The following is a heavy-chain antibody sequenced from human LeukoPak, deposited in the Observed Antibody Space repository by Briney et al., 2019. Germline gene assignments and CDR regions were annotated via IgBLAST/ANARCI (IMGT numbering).Heavy chain of an antibody. J-gene: IGHJ6*03. V-gene: IGHV4-4*07. Sequence: SETLSLTCTVSGGSISSYYWSWIRQPAGKGLEWIGRIYTSGSTNYNPSLRRRVTMSVDTSKNQFSLKLSSVTAADTAVYYCAGRHCSSTSCYTLYYYYMDVWGKGTTVTVSS. CDR2: IYTSGST. D-gene: IGHD2-2*02. CDR1: GGSISSYY. CDR3: AGRHCSSTSCYTLYYYYMDV.